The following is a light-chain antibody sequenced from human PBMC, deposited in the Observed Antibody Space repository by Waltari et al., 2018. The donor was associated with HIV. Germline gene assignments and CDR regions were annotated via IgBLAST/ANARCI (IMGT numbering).Light chain of an antibody. CDR2: GAS. Sequence: DIQMTQSPSSLSASVGDSVTITCRASQNVHNQVIWYQQKPGRAPKGLIYGASNLQSGVPSRFSGSGSGTDFTLTISGLQQDDFATYFCQQTYSTPLGFGPGTKLDIK. V-gene: IGKV1-39*01. J-gene: IGKJ3*01. CDR1: QNVHNQ. CDR3: QQTYSTPLG.